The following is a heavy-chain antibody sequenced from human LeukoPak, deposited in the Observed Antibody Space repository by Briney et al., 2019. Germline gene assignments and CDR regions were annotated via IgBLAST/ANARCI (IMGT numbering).Heavy chain of an antibody. J-gene: IGHJ2*01. CDR3: AKDGYGCRPPWYFDL. D-gene: IGHD4-23*01. CDR2: ITWDGVNT. V-gene: IGHV3-43*01. CDR1: GFTFNNYT. Sequence: PGGSLRLSCAASGFTFNNYTMHWVRHAPGKGLEWVSLITWDGVNTYYRDSVKGRFTISRDNSKKSLYLHMNSLTTEDTALYYCAKDGYGCRPPWYFDLWGRGTLVTVSS.